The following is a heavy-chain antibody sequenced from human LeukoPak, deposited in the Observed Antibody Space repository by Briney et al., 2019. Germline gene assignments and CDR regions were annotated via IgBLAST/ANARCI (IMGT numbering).Heavy chain of an antibody. J-gene: IGHJ5*02. V-gene: IGHV1-18*01. CDR3: ARSFSASNWLDP. CDR1: GYTFTNDG. CDR2: ISGYNGNT. Sequence: GASVKVSCKASGYTFTNDGISWVRQAPRQGLEWMGWISGYNGNTMNSQKLQGRVTMTTDTSTSTAYMELRSLTSDDTAVYYCARSFSASNWLDPWGQGTLVTVSS.